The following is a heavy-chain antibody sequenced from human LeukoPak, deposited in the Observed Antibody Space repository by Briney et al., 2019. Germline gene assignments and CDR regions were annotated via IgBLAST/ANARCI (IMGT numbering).Heavy chain of an antibody. CDR1: GFTFSRYD. V-gene: IGHV3-13*01. J-gene: IGHJ4*02. Sequence: GGSLRLSCAASGFTFSRYDMHWVRQVIGKGLEWVSAIGTVGDTYYPGSVKGRFTISREDAKNTLYLQMNSLRAEDSAVYYCAKESMYSSSWYPIFDYWGQGTLVTVSS. CDR2: IGTVGDT. D-gene: IGHD6-13*01. CDR3: AKESMYSSSWYPIFDY.